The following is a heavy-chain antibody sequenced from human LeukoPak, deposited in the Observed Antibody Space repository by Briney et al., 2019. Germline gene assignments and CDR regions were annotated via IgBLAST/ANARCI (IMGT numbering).Heavy chain of an antibody. CDR1: GFTFDDYG. CDR2: ISSSSSTI. D-gene: IGHD2-15*01. V-gene: IGHV3-48*01. J-gene: IGHJ5*02. CDR3: AREYSTFDP. Sequence: PGGSLRLSCAASGFTFDDYGMSWVRQAPGKGLEWVSYISSSSSTIYYADSVKGRFTISRDNAKNSLYLQMNSLRAEDTAVYYCAREYSTFDPWGQGTLVTVSS.